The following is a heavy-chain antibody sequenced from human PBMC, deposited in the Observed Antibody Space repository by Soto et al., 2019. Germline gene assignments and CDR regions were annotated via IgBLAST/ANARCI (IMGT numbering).Heavy chain of an antibody. V-gene: IGHV4-34*01. D-gene: IGHD6-13*01. CDR3: ARAGSSWDFKRLDP. CDR1: GGSFSGYY. CDR2: INHSGST. J-gene: IGHJ5*02. Sequence: PSETLSLTCAVYGGSFSGYYWSWIRQPPGKGLEWIGEINHSGSTNYNPSLKSRVTISVDTSKNQFSLKLSSVTAADTAVYYCARAGSSWDFKRLDPWGQGTLVTVSS.